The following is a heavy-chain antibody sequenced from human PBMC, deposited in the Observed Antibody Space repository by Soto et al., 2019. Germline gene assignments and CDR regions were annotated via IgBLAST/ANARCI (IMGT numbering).Heavy chain of an antibody. V-gene: IGHV5-10-1*01. J-gene: IGHJ6*02. Sequence: GESLKISCKRSGYSFTSYWISWVRQMPGTGLERMGRIDPSGSYTNYSPSFQGHVTISADKSISTAYLQWSSLKASDTAMYYCARGVGSGDYYGMDVWGQGTTVSV. D-gene: IGHD2-15*01. CDR3: ARGVGSGDYYGMDV. CDR2: IDPSGSYT. CDR1: GYSFTSYW.